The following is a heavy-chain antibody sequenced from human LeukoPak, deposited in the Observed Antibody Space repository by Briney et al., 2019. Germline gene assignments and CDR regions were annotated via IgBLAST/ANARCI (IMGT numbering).Heavy chain of an antibody. CDR2: IYHSGST. J-gene: IGHJ6*02. CDR1: GGSISSGGYF. Sequence: SETLSLTCAVSGGSISSGGYFWNWIRQPPGKGLEWIGYIYHSGSTYYNPSLKSRVTISVDTSKNQFSLKLSSVTAADTAVYYCARQGYGMDVWGQGTTVTVSS. V-gene: IGHV4-30-2*03. CDR3: ARQGYGMDV.